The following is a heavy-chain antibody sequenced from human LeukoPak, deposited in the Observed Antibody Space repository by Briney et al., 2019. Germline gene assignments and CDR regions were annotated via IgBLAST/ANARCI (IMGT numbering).Heavy chain of an antibody. CDR2: IYYDGSNK. V-gene: IGHV3-30*18. D-gene: IGHD3-22*01. Sequence: GRPLRLSCAASGFTFSSYGMHWVRQAPGKGLEWVAVIYYDGSNKYYADSVKGRFTIYSDNSKNTLYLQMNSLRAEDTAVYYCAKGSTEHYYDSSGYYSYFDYWGQGTPGTVSS. CDR1: GFTFSSYG. J-gene: IGHJ4*02. CDR3: AKGSTEHYYDSSGYYSYFDY.